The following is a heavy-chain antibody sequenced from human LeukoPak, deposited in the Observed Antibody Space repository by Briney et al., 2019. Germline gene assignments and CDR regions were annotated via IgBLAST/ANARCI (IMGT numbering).Heavy chain of an antibody. J-gene: IGHJ4*02. D-gene: IGHD5-24*01. CDR1: GGSISSGSYY. V-gene: IGHV3-11*04. CDR2: ISSSGGTI. Sequence: LSLTCTVSGGSISSGSYYWSWIRQPAGKGLEWVSYISSSGGTIYYADSVKGRFTISRDNSKNSLYLQMNSLRAEDTAVYYCARPDGYNYPYWGQGTLVTVSS. CDR3: ARPDGYNYPY.